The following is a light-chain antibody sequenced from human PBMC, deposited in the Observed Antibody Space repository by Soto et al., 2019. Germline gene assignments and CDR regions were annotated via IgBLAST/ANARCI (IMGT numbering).Light chain of an antibody. CDR3: QSYDTSLSGAWV. V-gene: IGLV1-40*01. CDR2: GND. Sequence: QSVLTQPPSVSGAPGQRVTISCTGSSSNIGAGFDVQWYQHLPGTAPKLLINGNDNRPSGVPDRFSGSKSGTSASLAITGLQAEDEADYYCQSYDTSLSGAWVFGGGTQLTVL. J-gene: IGLJ3*02. CDR1: SSNIGAGFD.